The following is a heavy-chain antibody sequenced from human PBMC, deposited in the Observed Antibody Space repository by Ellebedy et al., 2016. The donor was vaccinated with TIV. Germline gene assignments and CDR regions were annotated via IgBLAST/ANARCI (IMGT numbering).Heavy chain of an antibody. Sequence: GESLKISFKGSGYSFPTYWIGWVRQMPGKGLEWMGIIYPGDSDTRYSPSFEGQVTISADKSISTVFLQWSSLKASDTAIYYCARPNMGYYYMDAWGTGTTVSVSS. D-gene: IGHD2/OR15-2a*01. J-gene: IGHJ6*03. CDR2: IYPGDSDT. CDR1: GYSFPTYW. V-gene: IGHV5-51*01. CDR3: ARPNMGYYYMDA.